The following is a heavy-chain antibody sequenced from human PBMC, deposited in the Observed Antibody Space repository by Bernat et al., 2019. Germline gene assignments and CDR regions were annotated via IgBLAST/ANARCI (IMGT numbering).Heavy chain of an antibody. V-gene: IGHV3-30-3*01. CDR2: ISYDGSNK. J-gene: IGHJ6*02. CDR1: GFTFSSYA. Sequence: QVQLVESGGGVFQPGRSLRLSCAASGFTFSSYAMHWVRQAPGKGLEWVAVISYDGSNKYYADSVKGRFTISRDNSKNTLYLQMNSLRAEDTAVYYCARGRGSSWTNYCYGMDGWGQGTTVTVSS. CDR3: ARGRGSSWTNYCYGMDG. D-gene: IGHD6-13*01.